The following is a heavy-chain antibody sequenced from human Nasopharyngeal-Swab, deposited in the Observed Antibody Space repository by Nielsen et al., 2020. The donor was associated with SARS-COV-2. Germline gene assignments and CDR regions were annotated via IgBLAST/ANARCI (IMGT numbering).Heavy chain of an antibody. D-gene: IGHD6-13*01. V-gene: IGHV3-23*01. J-gene: IGHJ6*02. CDR3: AKDSSPVRYYYYGTDV. Sequence: GGSLRLSCAASGFTFSSYAMSWVRQAPGKGLEWVSAISGSGGSTYYADSVKGRFTISRDNSKNTLYLQMNSLRAEDTAVYYCAKDSSPVRYYYYGTDVWGQGTTVTVSS. CDR1: GFTFSSYA. CDR2: ISGSGGST.